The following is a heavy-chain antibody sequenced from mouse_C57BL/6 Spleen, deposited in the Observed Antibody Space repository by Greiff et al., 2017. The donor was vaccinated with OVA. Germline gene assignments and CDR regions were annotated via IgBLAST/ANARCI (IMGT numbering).Heavy chain of an antibody. CDR2: IDPSDSYT. CDR1: GYTFTSYW. D-gene: IGHD2-2*01. CDR3: ARVGIYYGYDDWYFDV. V-gene: IGHV1-69*01. Sequence: QVQLQQPGAELVMPGASVKLSCKASGYTFTSYWMHWVKQRPGQGLEWIGEIDPSDSYTNYNQKFKGKSTLTVDKSSSTAYMQLSSLTSEDSAVYYGARVGIYYGYDDWYFDVWGTGTTVTVSS. J-gene: IGHJ1*03.